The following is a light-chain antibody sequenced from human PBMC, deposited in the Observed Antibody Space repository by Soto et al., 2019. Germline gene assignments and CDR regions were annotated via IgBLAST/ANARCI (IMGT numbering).Light chain of an antibody. CDR3: QQYVSSPFT. CDR2: DAS. Sequence: EIVLTQSPGTLSLSPGGRASLSCRASQSVSPYLAWYQQKPGQAPRLLIYDASTRATGIPDRFSGSASGTDLTLTISRLEPEDSAVYYCQQYVSSPFTVGPGTKVELK. V-gene: IGKV3-20*01. J-gene: IGKJ3*01. CDR1: QSVSPY.